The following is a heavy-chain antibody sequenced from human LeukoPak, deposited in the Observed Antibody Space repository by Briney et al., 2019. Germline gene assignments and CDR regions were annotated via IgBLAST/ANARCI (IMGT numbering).Heavy chain of an antibody. CDR3: ARDTSAYQYYDILTGYGPIDY. J-gene: IGHJ4*02. CDR2: INPSGGST. V-gene: IGHV1-46*01. Sequence: ASVKVSCKASGYTFTSYYMHWVRQAPGQGLEWMGIINPSGGSTSYAQKFQGRVTMTRDTSTSTVYMELSSLRSEDTAVYYCARDTSAYQYYDILTGYGPIDYWGQGTLVTVSS. D-gene: IGHD3-9*01. CDR1: GYTFTSYY.